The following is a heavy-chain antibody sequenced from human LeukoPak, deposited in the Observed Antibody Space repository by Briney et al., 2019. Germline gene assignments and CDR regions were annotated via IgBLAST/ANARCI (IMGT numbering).Heavy chain of an antibody. CDR1: GGTFDTYI. Sequence: ASVKVSCKASGGTFDTYIIAWVRQAPEQGLEWTGRIIPMFGTTIYAQKFQDRVTITTDESSSTVYMEMSSLTSEDTAVYYCARATTSQDPYYYMDVWGKGTMVVVSS. V-gene: IGHV1-69*05. J-gene: IGHJ6*03. CDR2: IIPMFGTT. CDR3: ARATTSQDPYYYMDV. D-gene: IGHD1-14*01.